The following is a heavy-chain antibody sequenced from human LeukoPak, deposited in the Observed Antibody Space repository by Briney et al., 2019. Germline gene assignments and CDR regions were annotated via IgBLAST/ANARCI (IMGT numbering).Heavy chain of an antibody. V-gene: IGHV1-69*13. Sequence: GASVKVSCKASGGTFSSYAISWVRQAPGQGLEWMGGIIPIFGTANYAQKFQGRVTITADESTSTAYMELSSLRSEDTAVYYCAAPHPPGSTKGWYWFDPWGQGTLVTVSS. CDR2: IIPIFGTA. D-gene: IGHD2-15*01. CDR1: GGTFSSYA. CDR3: AAPHPPGSTKGWYWFDP. J-gene: IGHJ5*02.